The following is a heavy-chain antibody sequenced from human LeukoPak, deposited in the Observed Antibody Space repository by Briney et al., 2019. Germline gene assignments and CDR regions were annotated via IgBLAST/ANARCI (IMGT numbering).Heavy chain of an antibody. CDR1: GFTFSTYW. V-gene: IGHV3-7*01. J-gene: IGHJ4*02. Sequence: GGSLRLSCAPSGFTFSTYWMSWVRQAPGKGLEWVANIKEDGSEKYYGDSVKGRFTISRDNAKNSLYLQMNSLRAEDTAVYYCARDSSGYQWGQGTLVTVSS. D-gene: IGHD3-22*01. CDR2: IKEDGSEK. CDR3: ARDSSGYQ.